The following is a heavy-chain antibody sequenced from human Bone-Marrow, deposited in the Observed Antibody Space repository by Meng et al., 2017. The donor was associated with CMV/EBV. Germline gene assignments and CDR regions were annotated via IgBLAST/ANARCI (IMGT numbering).Heavy chain of an antibody. CDR2: IKEDGSEK. CDR3: ARDPTDLWSGNYYGLDV. CDR1: EFTFSSYW. Sequence: GESLKISCAASEFTFSSYWMHWVRQAPGKGLEWVASIKEDGSEKYYVDSVKGRFTISRDNAKNSLYLQMNSLRAGDTAVYYCARDPTDLWSGNYYGLDVWGQGTTVTFSS. J-gene: IGHJ6*02. D-gene: IGHD3-3*01. V-gene: IGHV3-7*01.